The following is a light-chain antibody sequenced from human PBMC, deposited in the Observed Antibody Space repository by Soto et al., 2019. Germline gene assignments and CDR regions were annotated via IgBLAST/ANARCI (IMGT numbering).Light chain of an antibody. V-gene: IGLV4-69*01. CDR3: QTWGTGMV. CDR1: SGHSSYA. J-gene: IGLJ2*01. CDR2: LNSDGSH. Sequence: QLVLTQSPSASASLGASVKLTCTLSSGHSSYAIAWHQQQPEKGPRYLMNLNSDGSHSKGDGIPDRFSGSSSGAERYLTISSLQSEDEPDYHCQTWGTGMVFGGGTKVTVL.